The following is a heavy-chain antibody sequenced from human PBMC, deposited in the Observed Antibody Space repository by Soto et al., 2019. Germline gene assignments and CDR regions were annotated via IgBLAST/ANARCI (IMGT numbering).Heavy chain of an antibody. CDR2: IYYSGST. CDR1: GGSISSSSYY. D-gene: IGHD6-13*01. Sequence: QLQLQESGPGLVKPSETLSLTCTVSGGSISSSSYYWGWIRQPPGKGLELIGSIYYSGSTYYNPSLKSRVTISVDTSKNQFSLKLSSVTAADTAVYYCAIGEGIAAAGTGFDYWGQGTLVTVSS. CDR3: AIGEGIAAAGTGFDY. V-gene: IGHV4-39*01. J-gene: IGHJ4*02.